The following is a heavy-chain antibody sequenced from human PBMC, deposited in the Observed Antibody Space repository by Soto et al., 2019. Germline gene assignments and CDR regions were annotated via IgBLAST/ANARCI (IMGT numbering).Heavy chain of an antibody. D-gene: IGHD2-8*01. CDR1: GYTFTRNG. CDR3: ARGDSTDCSNGVCSFFYNHDMDV. Sequence: ASVMVSCKTSGYTFTRNGISWVRQAPGQGLEWLGRINPKSGGTSTAQKFQGWVTMTTDTSISTASTELTRLTSDDTAIYYCARGDSTDCSNGVCSFFYNHDMDVWGQGTTVTVSS. CDR2: INPKSGGT. V-gene: IGHV1-2*04. J-gene: IGHJ6*02.